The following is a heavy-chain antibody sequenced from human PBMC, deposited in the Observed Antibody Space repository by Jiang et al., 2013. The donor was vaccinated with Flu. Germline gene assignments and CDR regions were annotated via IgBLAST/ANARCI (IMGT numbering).Heavy chain of an antibody. CDR2: HI. CDR3: ARDRTYSGYDPYYLDY. V-gene: IGHV3-21*01. Sequence: HIYYADSVKGRFTISRDNAKSSLYLQVNSLRGEDTAVYYCARDRTYSGYDPYYLDYWGQGTLVTVSS. D-gene: IGHD5-12*01. J-gene: IGHJ4*02.